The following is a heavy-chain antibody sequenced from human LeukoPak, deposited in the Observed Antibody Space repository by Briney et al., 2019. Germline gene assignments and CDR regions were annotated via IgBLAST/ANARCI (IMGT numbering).Heavy chain of an antibody. CDR1: GFTFSSYG. D-gene: IGHD2-15*01. CDR3: ASTPVVPDIGG. V-gene: IGHV3-33*03. CDR2: IWYDGSSK. Sequence: GGSLRLSCAASGFTFSSYGMHWVRQAPGKGLEWVALIWYDGSSKHYADSVKGRFTISRDNAKNSLYLQMNSLRAEDTAVYYCASTPVVPDIGGWGHGTLVAVSS. J-gene: IGHJ4*01.